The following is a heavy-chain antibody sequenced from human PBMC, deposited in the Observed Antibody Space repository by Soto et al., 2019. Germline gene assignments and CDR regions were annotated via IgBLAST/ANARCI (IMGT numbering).Heavy chain of an antibody. CDR1: GYTFTSYG. V-gene: IGHV1-18*01. D-gene: IGHD2-15*01. CDR3: ARAYYWWYFLPSYYYYGMDV. Sequence: GASVKVSCKASGYTFTSYGISWVRQAPVQGLEWMGWISAYNGNTNYAQKLQGRVTMTTDTSTSTAYMELRSLRSDDTAVYYCARAYYWWYFLPSYYYYGMDVWGQGSTVTVSS. J-gene: IGHJ6*02. CDR2: ISAYNGNT.